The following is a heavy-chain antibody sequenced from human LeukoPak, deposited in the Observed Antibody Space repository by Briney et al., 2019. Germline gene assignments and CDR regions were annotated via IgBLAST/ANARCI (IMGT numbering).Heavy chain of an antibody. CDR2: ISYDGSNK. CDR1: GFTFSNYG. J-gene: IGHJ4*02. V-gene: IGHV3-30*18. Sequence: GGSLRLSCAASGFTFSNYGMHWVRQAPGKGLEWVAVISYDGSNKYYADSVKGRFTISRDNSKNTLYLQMNSLRAEDTAVYSCAKEARLLWFGDRLESWGQGTLVTVSS. CDR3: AKEARLLWFGDRLES. D-gene: IGHD3-10*01.